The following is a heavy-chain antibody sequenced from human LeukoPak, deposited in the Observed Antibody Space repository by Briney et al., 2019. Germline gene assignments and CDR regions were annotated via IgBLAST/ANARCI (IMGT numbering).Heavy chain of an antibody. Sequence: PGGSLRLSCAASGFTFSSYGMHWVRQAPGKGLEWVAVIWYDGSNKYYADSVKGRFTISRDNSKNTLYLQMNSLRAGDTAVYYCARDRTVGWELLGVESDCFDYWGQGTLVTVPS. D-gene: IGHD1-26*01. V-gene: IGHV3-33*01. CDR3: ARDRTVGWELLGVESDCFDY. CDR1: GFTFSSYG. CDR2: IWYDGSNK. J-gene: IGHJ4*02.